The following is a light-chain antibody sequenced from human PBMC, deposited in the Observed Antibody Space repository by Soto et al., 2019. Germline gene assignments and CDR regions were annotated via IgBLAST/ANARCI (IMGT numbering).Light chain of an antibody. CDR2: DAS. CDR1: QSVSSY. J-gene: IGKJ5*01. CDR3: QQRSNWPSFS. V-gene: IGKV3-11*01. Sequence: EIVLTQSPATLSLSPGERATLSCRASQSVSSYLAWYQQKPGQAPRLLIYDASNRATGIPARFSGSGSGTDFSLIISSLEPEDFAVYYCQQRSNWPSFSFGQGTRLAIK.